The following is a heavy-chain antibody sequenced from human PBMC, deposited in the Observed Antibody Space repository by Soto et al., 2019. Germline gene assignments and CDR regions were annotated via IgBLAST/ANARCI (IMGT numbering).Heavy chain of an antibody. CDR3: ARGEEVTVTTLGVYFDY. CDR2: IYYSGST. J-gene: IGHJ4*02. Sequence: QVQLQESGPGLVKPSQTLSLTCTVSGGSISSGGYYWSWIRQHPGKGLEWIGYIYYSGSTYHNPSLDRRVPISVDTSKNQFSLKLSSVTAAGTAVYYCARGEEVTVTTLGVYFDYWGQGTLVTVSS. D-gene: IGHD4-17*01. CDR1: GGSISSGGYY. V-gene: IGHV4-31*03.